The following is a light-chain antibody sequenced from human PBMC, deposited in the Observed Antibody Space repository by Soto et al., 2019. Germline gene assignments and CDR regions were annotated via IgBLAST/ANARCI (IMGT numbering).Light chain of an antibody. CDR1: QSIRRW. J-gene: IGKJ1*01. CDR3: QQYNNWPQWT. V-gene: IGKV1-5*01. CDR2: DAS. Sequence: DIQMTQSPSMLAASVGDIINIACRASQSIRRWLSWYQQKPGKAPKLLIFDASTLESGVPSRFSGSGSGTEFTLTISSLQSEDFAVYYCQQYNNWPQWTFGQGTKVDIK.